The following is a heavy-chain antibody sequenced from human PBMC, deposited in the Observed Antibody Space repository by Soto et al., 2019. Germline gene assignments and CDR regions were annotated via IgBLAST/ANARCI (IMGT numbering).Heavy chain of an antibody. CDR2: IIPIFGTA. CDR3: AREYFWSGQKVYGMDV. CDR1: GGTFSSYA. J-gene: IGHJ6*02. V-gene: IGHV1-69*12. D-gene: IGHD3-3*01. Sequence: QVQLVQSVAEVKKPGSSVNVSCKATGGTFSSYAISWVRQAPGQGLEWMGGIIPIFGTANYAQKFQGRVKITADESTSTSYRELSSLRSEDTAVYYCAREYFWSGQKVYGMDVWGQGTTVTVSS.